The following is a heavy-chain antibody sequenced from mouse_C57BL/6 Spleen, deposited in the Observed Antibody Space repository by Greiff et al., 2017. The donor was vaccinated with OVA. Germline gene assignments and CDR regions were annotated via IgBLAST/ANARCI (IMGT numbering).Heavy chain of an antibody. V-gene: IGHV14-4*01. J-gene: IGHJ4*01. CDR1: GYNIKDDW. Sequence: VQLQQSGAELVRPGASVKLSCTASGYNIKDDWMHWVKQRPEQGLEWIGWIDPENGDTEYDSKFQGKATITADTSSNTAYLQLSSLTSEDTAVDYCARRSLYYGGMDYWGKGTSVTVSS. D-gene: IGHD1-1*01. CDR3: ARRSLYYGGMDY. CDR2: IDPENGDT.